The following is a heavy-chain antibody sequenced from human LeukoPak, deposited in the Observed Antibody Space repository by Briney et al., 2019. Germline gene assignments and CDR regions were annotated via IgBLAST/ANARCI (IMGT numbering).Heavy chain of an antibody. V-gene: IGHV3-23*01. D-gene: IGHD2-8*01. CDR3: ATLYYAGSIYHPFEF. CDR2: ISGSGGST. J-gene: IGHJ4*02. CDR1: GFTFSSYA. Sequence: GGSLRLSCATSGFTFSSYAMSWVRQAPGKGLDWVSAISGSGGSTYYADSVKGRFTVSRDNSKNTLYLQMNSLKAEDTAVYYCATLYYAGSIYHPFEFWGQGTLVTVSS.